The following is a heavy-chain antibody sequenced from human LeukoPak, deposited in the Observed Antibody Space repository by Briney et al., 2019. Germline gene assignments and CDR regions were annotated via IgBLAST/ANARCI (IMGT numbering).Heavy chain of an antibody. Sequence: SETLSLTCTVSGGPISSSPYYWGWIRPPPGKGLEWIGSISYSGSTFYNPSLKSRLTISVDTFKNQFSLKLSSLTAADTAVYCARLSPYLGSGSSAFPDDFWGQGTLVTVSS. D-gene: IGHD3-10*01. CDR3: ARLSPYLGSGSSAFPDDF. J-gene: IGHJ4*02. CDR2: ISYSGST. CDR1: GGPISSSPYY. V-gene: IGHV4-39*01.